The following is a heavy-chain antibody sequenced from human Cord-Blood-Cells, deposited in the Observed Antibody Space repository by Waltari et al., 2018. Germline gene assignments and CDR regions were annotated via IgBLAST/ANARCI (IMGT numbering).Heavy chain of an antibody. J-gene: IGHJ6*02. Sequence: QVQLVQSGAEVKKPGASVKVSCKASGYTFTSYAMHWVRQAPGQRLEWMGWINAGNGNTKYSQKFQGRVTITRDTSASTAYMELSSLRSEDTAVYYCARGGGVVVPAAMGGMDVWGQGTTVTVSS. CDR3: ARGGGVVVPAAMGGMDV. D-gene: IGHD2-2*01. CDR2: INAGNGNT. V-gene: IGHV1-3*01. CDR1: GYTFTSYA.